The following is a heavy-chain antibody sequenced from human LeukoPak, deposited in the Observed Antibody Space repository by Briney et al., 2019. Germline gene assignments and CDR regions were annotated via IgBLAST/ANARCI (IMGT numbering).Heavy chain of an antibody. V-gene: IGHV3-23*01. Sequence: GGSLRLSCAASGFTLSNYAMTWVRQAPGKGLEWVSSISGGGGSTYYADSVKGRFTISGDNSKNTLYLQMNSLRVDDTAVYYCAKGTDRSGGSCYSIDCWGQGTLVTVSS. D-gene: IGHD2-15*01. J-gene: IGHJ4*02. CDR2: ISGGGGST. CDR1: GFTLSNYA. CDR3: AKGTDRSGGSCYSIDC.